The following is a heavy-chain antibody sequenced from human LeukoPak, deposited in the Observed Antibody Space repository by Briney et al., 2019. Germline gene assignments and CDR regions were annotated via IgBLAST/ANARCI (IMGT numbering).Heavy chain of an antibody. Sequence: HPGGSLRLSCAASGFTFSSYWMSWVRQAPGKGLEWVANIKQDGSEKYYVDSVKGRFTISRDNAKNSLYLQMNSLRAEDTAVYYCARDGSGSYYSFISPGYYFDYWGQGILVTVSS. CDR2: IKQDGSEK. CDR3: ARDGSGSYYSFISPGYYFDY. CDR1: GFTFSSYW. J-gene: IGHJ4*02. V-gene: IGHV3-7*01. D-gene: IGHD1-26*01.